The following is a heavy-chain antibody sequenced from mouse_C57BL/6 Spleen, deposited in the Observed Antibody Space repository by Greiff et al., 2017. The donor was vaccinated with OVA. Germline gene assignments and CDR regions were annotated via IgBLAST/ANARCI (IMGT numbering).Heavy chain of an antibody. CDR3: VSNLFAY. V-gene: IGHV1-18*01. Sequence: DVKLQESGPELVKPGASVKIPCKASGYTFTDYNMDWVKQSHGKSLEWIGDINPNNGGTIYNQKFKGKATLTVDKSSSTAYMELRSLTSEDTAVYYCVSNLFAYWGQGTLVTVSA. CDR2: INPNNGGT. J-gene: IGHJ3*01. D-gene: IGHD2-5*01. CDR1: GYTFTDYN.